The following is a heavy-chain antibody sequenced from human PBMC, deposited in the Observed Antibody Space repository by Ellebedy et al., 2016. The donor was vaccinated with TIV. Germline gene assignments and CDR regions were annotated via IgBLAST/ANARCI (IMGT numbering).Heavy chain of an antibody. CDR3: VRTNYYGSGSYSAFDI. CDR1: GGSISSGGYY. V-gene: IGHV4-31*03. CDR2: IFYSGNT. J-gene: IGHJ3*02. D-gene: IGHD3-10*01. Sequence: MPSETLSLTCTVSGGSISSGGYYWSWIRQHPGKGLEWIGYIFYSGNTYYNPSLKSRVTISVDTSKNQFFLKLSSVTAADTAVYYCVRTNYYGSGSYSAFDIWGQGTMVTVSS.